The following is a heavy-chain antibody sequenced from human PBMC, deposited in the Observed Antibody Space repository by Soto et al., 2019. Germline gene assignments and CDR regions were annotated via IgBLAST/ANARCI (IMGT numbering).Heavy chain of an antibody. CDR3: ARWSYLDY. V-gene: IGHV3-23*01. D-gene: IGHD3-3*01. Sequence: PGGSLRLSCAASGFSFGSYALSWVRQAPGKGLEWVSTISGSDGKTFYADSVKGRFSISRDTSQSTLYLQMNGLRADDTAMYYCARWSYLDYWGQGT. CDR1: GFSFGSYA. CDR2: ISGSDGKT. J-gene: IGHJ4*02.